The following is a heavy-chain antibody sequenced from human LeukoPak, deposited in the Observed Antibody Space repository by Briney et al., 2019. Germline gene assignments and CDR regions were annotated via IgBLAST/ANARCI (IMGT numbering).Heavy chain of an antibody. Sequence: SVKVSCKASGYTFTSYYMHWVRQAPGQGLEWMGGIIPIFGTANYAQKFQGRVTITADESTSTAYMELSSLRSEDTAVYYCARQLSPVAGTIWYFDLWGRGTLVTVSS. J-gene: IGHJ2*01. CDR2: IIPIFGTA. V-gene: IGHV1-69*13. CDR3: ARQLSPVAGTIWYFDL. D-gene: IGHD6-19*01. CDR1: GYTFTSYY.